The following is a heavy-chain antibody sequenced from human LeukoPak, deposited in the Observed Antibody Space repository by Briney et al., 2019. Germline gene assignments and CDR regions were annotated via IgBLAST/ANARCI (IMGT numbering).Heavy chain of an antibody. CDR2: IYSDGAT. J-gene: IGHJ4*02. CDR3: ARWYCSSTSCYYDY. D-gene: IGHD2-2*01. Sequence: GGSLRLSCAASGFTVSSNYMSWVRQAPGKGLEWVSMIYSDGATYYTDSVKGRFTISRGNSKNMVYLQMNSLRAEDTAVYYCARWYCSSTSCYYDYWGQGTLVTVSS. V-gene: IGHV3-53*01. CDR1: GFTVSSNY.